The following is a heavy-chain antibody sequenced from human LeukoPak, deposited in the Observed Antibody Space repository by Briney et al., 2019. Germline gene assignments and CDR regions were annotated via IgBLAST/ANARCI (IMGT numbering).Heavy chain of an antibody. J-gene: IGHJ4*02. CDR1: GGSFSGYY. CDR2: MNHNGST. D-gene: IGHD3-10*01. CDR3: ARGDLSGSYYPFDY. Sequence: SETLSLTCAVYGGSFSGYYWIWIRQPPGKGRECIGEMNHNGSTNYNPSLKSLVTISVDTSKNKLSLKLRSVTAADTAVFYWARGDLSGSYYPFDYWGQGTLVTVYS. V-gene: IGHV4-34*01.